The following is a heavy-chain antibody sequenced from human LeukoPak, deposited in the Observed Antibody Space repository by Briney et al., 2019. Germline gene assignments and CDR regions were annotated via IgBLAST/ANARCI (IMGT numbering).Heavy chain of an antibody. D-gene: IGHD2-2*01. CDR2: IFYSGST. CDR1: GGSMTSYY. J-gene: IGHJ4*02. V-gene: IGHV4-59*01. Sequence: SETLSLTCTVSGGSMTSYYWNWIRQPPGKGLEWIGFIFYSGSTNYNPSLKSRVTISVDTSRNQFSLKLGSVTAADTAIYYCARVDCISTSCPADYWGQGTLVTVSS. CDR3: ARVDCISTSCPADY.